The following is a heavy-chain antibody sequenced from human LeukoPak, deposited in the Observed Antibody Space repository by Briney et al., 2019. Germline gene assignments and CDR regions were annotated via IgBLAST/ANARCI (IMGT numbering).Heavy chain of an antibody. CDR2: IGGTGVRT. Sequence: GGSLRLSCASSGFTFSSYAMSWVRQAPGKGLEWVSTIGGTGVRTYYADSVKGRFTISRDNSKNRLYLQTNSLRAEDTAVYYCARDPGIGITGTTLVYWGQGTLVTVSS. D-gene: IGHD1-20*01. CDR3: ARDPGIGITGTTLVY. V-gene: IGHV3-23*01. J-gene: IGHJ4*02. CDR1: GFTFSSYA.